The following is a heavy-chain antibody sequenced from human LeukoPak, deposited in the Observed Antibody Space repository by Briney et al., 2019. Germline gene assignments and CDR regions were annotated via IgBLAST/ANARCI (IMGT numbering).Heavy chain of an antibody. J-gene: IGHJ5*02. V-gene: IGHV3-11*01. D-gene: IGHD3-22*01. Sequence: GGSLRLSCAASGFTFSDYYMSWIRQAPGKGLEWVSYVSSSGSTIHYADSVKGRFTISRDNAKNSLYLQMNSLRAEDTAVYYCARDHFYYDSSGYTHWFDPWGQGTLVTVSS. CDR1: GFTFSDYY. CDR3: ARDHFYYDSSGYTHWFDP. CDR2: VSSSGSTI.